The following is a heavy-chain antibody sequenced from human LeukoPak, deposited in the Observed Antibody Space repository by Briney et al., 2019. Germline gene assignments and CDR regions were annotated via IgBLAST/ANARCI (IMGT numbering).Heavy chain of an antibody. CDR3: TGPPD. V-gene: IGHV3-15*01. J-gene: IGHJ4*02. Sequence: GGSLRLSCAASGLSFSDAWMSWVRQAPGQGLEWIGRIKSKSAGGTTDYVAYVKGRFTISRDDSKNTLYLQMNSLKTEDTAVYYCTGPPDWGQGTLVTVSS. CDR1: GLSFSDAW. CDR2: IKSKSAGGTT.